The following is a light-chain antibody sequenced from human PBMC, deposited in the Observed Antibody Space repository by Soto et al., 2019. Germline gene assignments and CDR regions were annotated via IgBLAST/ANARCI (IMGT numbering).Light chain of an antibody. J-gene: IGLJ2*01. CDR2: DVS. CDR3: SSYTGSNTPVV. V-gene: IGLV2-14*01. CDR1: SSDVGGYNY. Sequence: QSALTQPASVSGSPGQSITISCTGTSSDVGGYNYVSWYQQHPGKAPNLILFDVSNRPSGVSNRFSGSKSGNSASLTISGLQAEDEADYYCSSYTGSNTPVVFGGATKLTVL.